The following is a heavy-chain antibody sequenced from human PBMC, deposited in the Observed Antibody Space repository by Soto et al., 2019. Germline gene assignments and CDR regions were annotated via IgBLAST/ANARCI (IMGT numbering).Heavy chain of an antibody. CDR3: ARDRGLVVVAASLAR. D-gene: IGHD2-15*01. CDR1: GGTFSSYT. J-gene: IGHJ4*02. Sequence: QVQLVQSGAEVKKPGSSVKVSCKASGGTFSSYTISWVRQAPGQGLEWMGRIIPILGIANYAQKFQGRVTVSAEKSTSTAHMELSSLRSEDTAVYYCARDRGLVVVAASLARWGQGTLVTVSS. CDR2: IIPILGIA. V-gene: IGHV1-69*08.